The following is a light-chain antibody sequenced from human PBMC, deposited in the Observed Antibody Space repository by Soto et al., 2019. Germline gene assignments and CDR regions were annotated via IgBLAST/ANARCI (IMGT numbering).Light chain of an antibody. V-gene: IGLV2-14*01. J-gene: IGLJ1*01. CDR3: SSYASSSTPYV. CDR1: SIDVDCYNY. CDR2: YVS. Sequence: QSVLTQPASVSGSPGLAITISCTGTSIDVDCYNYVSWYQQHPGKAPKLMICYVSNRPSAVSNSFSGSKSGNTASLNISGLHAEDEADYNCSSYASSSTPYVFGTGTKLTVL.